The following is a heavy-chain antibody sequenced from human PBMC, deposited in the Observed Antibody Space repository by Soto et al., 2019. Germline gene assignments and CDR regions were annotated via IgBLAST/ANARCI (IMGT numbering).Heavy chain of an antibody. CDR2: IYTSGST. J-gene: IGHJ6*02. D-gene: IGHD6-19*01. CDR3: ARETLSSGWYASYYYYYGMGV. CDR1: GGSISSYY. V-gene: IGHV4-4*07. Sequence: TLSLTCTVSGGSISSYYWSWIRQPAGKGLEWIGRIYTSGSTNYNPSLKSRVTMSVDTSKNQFSLKLSSVTAADTAVYYCARETLSSGWYASYYYYYGMGVWGQGTTVTVSS.